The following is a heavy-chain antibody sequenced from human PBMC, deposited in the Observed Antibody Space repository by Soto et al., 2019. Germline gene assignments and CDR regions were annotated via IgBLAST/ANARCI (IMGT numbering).Heavy chain of an antibody. CDR2: IYNSGSI. Sequence: QVQLQESGPGLVKPSETLSLTCTVSGGSISSYYWSWIRQPPGKGLEWIGYIYNSGSINYNPSLKSRVTISEDTSKNQFSLKLSSVTAADTAVYYCARSIRYFDWLLGPNWFDPWGQGTLVTVSS. CDR1: GGSISSYY. D-gene: IGHD3-9*01. CDR3: ARSIRYFDWLLGPNWFDP. J-gene: IGHJ5*02. V-gene: IGHV4-59*08.